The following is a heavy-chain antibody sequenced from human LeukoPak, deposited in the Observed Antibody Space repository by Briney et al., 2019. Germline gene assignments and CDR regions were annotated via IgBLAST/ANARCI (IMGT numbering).Heavy chain of an antibody. Sequence: PSETLSLTCTVSGDSISSSSWTWIRQSPGKGLESLGFISNNGKTKYKSSFEGRITMSVDTSKSHFSLTLSSVTAADTAVYYCARRIFSGQFLHLLYSYMDVWGKGTTVIVS. J-gene: IGHJ6*03. CDR2: ISNNGKT. CDR3: ARRIFSGQFLHLLYSYMDV. D-gene: IGHD2/OR15-2a*01. V-gene: IGHV4-59*08. CDR1: GDSISSSS.